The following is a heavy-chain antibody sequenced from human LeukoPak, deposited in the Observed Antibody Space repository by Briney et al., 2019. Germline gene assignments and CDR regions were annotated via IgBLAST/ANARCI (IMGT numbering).Heavy chain of an antibody. D-gene: IGHD6-19*01. V-gene: IGHV3-21*01. CDR1: GFTFSSYS. J-gene: IGHJ4*02. CDR3: ARVQQWLVLDY. Sequence: GGSLRLSCAASGFTFSSYSMNWVRQAPGKGLEWVSSISSSSSYIYYADSVKGRFTISRDNAKNSLYLQMNSLRAEDTAVHYCARVQQWLVLDYWGQGTLVTASS. CDR2: ISSSSSYI.